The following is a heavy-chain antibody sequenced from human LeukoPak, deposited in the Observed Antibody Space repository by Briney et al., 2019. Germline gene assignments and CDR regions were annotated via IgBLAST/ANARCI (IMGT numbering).Heavy chain of an antibody. CDR3: ARVQVVPTRNWFDP. J-gene: IGHJ5*02. D-gene: IGHD2-2*01. CDR2: INPNSGGT. Sequence: ASVKVSCKASGYTFTGYYMHWVRQAPGQGLEWRGWINPNSGGTNYAQKFQGRVTMTRDTSISTAYMELSRLRSDDTAVYYCARVQVVPTRNWFDPWGQGTLVTVSS. CDR1: GYTFTGYY. V-gene: IGHV1-2*02.